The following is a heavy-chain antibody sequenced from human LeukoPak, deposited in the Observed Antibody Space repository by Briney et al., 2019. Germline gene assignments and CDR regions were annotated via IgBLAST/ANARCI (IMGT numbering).Heavy chain of an antibody. D-gene: IGHD3-10*01. CDR3: ATGPILLWFGEYIPT. Sequence: ASVKVSCKVSGYTLTELSMHWVRQAPGKGLEWMGGFDPEDGETIYAQKLQGRVTMTEDTSTDTAYMELSSLRSEDTAVYYCATGPILLWFGEYIPTWGQGTLVTVSS. CDR1: GYTLTELS. CDR2: FDPEDGET. J-gene: IGHJ5*02. V-gene: IGHV1-24*01.